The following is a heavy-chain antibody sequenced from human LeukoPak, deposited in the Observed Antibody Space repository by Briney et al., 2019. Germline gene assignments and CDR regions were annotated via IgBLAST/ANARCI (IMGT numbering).Heavy chain of an antibody. D-gene: IGHD3-22*01. CDR3: ARQYYYDSSGYYYPFDY. Sequence: ASVKVFCKASGYTFTGYYMHWVRQAPGQGLEWMGWINPNSGGTNYAQKFQGRVTMTRDTSISTAYMELSRLRSDDTAVYYCARQYYYDSSGYYYPFDYWGQGTLVTVSS. V-gene: IGHV1-2*02. CDR2: INPNSGGT. CDR1: GYTFTGYY. J-gene: IGHJ4*02.